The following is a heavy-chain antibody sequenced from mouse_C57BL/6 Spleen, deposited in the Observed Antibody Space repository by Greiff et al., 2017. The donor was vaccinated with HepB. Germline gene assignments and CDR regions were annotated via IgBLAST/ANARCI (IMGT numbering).Heavy chain of an antibody. CDR2: ISGGGGNT. Sequence: EVQVVESGGGLVKPGGSLKPSCAASGFTFSSYTMSWVRQTPEKRLEWVATISGGGGNTYYPDSVKGRFTISRDNAKNTLYLQMSSLRSEDTALYYCARQDYGSSHWYFDVWGTGTTVTVSS. D-gene: IGHD1-1*01. CDR3: ARQDYGSSHWYFDV. J-gene: IGHJ1*03. V-gene: IGHV5-9*01. CDR1: GFTFSSYT.